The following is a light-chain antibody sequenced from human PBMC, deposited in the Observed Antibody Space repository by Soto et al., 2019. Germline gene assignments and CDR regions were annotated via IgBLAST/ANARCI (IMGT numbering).Light chain of an antibody. CDR3: SSYTSSSTYVV. J-gene: IGLJ2*01. CDR2: EVS. CDR1: SSDVGGYNY. Sequence: QSALTQPAPVSGSPGQSITISCTGTSSDVGGYNYVSWYQQHPGKAPKLMIYEVSNRPSGVSNRFSGSKSGNTASLTISGLQAEDEADYYCSSYTSSSTYVVFGGGTKVTVL. V-gene: IGLV2-14*01.